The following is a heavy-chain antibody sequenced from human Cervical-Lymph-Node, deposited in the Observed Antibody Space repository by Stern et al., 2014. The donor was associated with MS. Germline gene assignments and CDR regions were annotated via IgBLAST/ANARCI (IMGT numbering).Heavy chain of an antibody. J-gene: IGHJ6*02. CDR2: IYYSGTT. CDR1: GGSISSDNYY. CDR3: ARDHFTTSLDV. D-gene: IGHD2-2*01. Sequence: QVQLVESGPGLVKPSQTLSLTCTVSGGSISSDNYYWTWLRQHPGQGLEWIGHIYYSGTTYYNPSLKSRVSITVDTSKNLFSLRLSSVTAADTAVYYCARDHFTTSLDVWGHGTTVTVS. V-gene: IGHV4-31*03.